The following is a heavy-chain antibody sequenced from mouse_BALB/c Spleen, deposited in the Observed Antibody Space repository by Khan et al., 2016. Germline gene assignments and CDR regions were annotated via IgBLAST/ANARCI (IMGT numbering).Heavy chain of an antibody. Sequence: EVELVESGGGLVQPGGSRKLSCAASGFTFSSFGMHWVRQAPEKGLEWVAYISSGSSTIYYADTVKGRFNISRDNPKNTLFLQMTSLRSEDTAMYYCARRVVTRDYYGMDYWGQGTSVTVSS. D-gene: IGHD2-13*01. CDR3: ARRVVTRDYYGMDY. J-gene: IGHJ4*01. CDR2: ISSGSSTI. CDR1: GFTFSSFG. V-gene: IGHV5-17*02.